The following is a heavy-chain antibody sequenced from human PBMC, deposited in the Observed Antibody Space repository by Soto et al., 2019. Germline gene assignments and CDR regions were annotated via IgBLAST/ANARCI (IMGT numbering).Heavy chain of an antibody. CDR3: ARRGGVAARTFDY. CDR2: IYYSGST. CDR1: GGSITDFY. J-gene: IGHJ4*02. V-gene: IGHV4-59*01. D-gene: IGHD6-6*01. Sequence: PSETLSLTCTVSGGSITDFYWSWIRQPPGKGLEWIGYIYYSGSTDYNPSLKSRVTISVDPSKTQFSLNLRSVNTADTAVYYCARRGGVAARTFDYWGQGTLVT.